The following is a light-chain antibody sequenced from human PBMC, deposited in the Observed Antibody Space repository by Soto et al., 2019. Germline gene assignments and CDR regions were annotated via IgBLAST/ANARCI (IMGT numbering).Light chain of an antibody. V-gene: IGLV1-40*01. CDR3: QSFDSSLSIYI. Sequence: QSVLTQPPSVSGALGQSVTISCTGTWSNIGAGHDVHWYQQLPGTAPKLLIYSNNNRPSGVPDRFSGSKSGTSASLAITGLQAEDETDYYCQSFDSSLSIYIFGTGTKLTVL. CDR2: SNN. J-gene: IGLJ1*01. CDR1: WSNIGAGHD.